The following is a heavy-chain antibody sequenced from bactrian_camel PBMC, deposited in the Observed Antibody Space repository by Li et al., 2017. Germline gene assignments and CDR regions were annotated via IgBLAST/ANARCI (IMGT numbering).Heavy chain of an antibody. Sequence: DVQLVESGGGSVQAGDSLTLSCKIEKYPHSTYYMGWFRQAPGKKREGVAAIDVDVDATTSYADSVKGRFTISQDNARNMRHLQMNSLKPEDTAMYYCAADLAAPVPTIQTMMSWYEYNYWGQGTQVTVS. CDR3: AADLAAPVPTIQTMMSWYEYNY. D-gene: IGHD4*01. CDR1: KYPHSTYY. V-gene: IGHV3S42*01. J-gene: IGHJ4*01. CDR2: IDVDVDATT.